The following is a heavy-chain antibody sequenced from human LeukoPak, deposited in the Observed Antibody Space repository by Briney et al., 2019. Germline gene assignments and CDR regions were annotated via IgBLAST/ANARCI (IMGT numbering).Heavy chain of an antibody. V-gene: IGHV3-21*01. D-gene: IGHD3-16*01. CDR3: ARAYDYVWGSSKDDY. Sequence: GGSLRLSCAASGFTFSSYSMNWVRQAPGKGLEWVSSISSSSSYIYYADSVKGRFTISRDNAKNSLYLQMNSLRAEDTAVYYCARAYDYVWGSSKDDYWGQGALVTVSS. J-gene: IGHJ4*02. CDR1: GFTFSSYS. CDR2: ISSSSSYI.